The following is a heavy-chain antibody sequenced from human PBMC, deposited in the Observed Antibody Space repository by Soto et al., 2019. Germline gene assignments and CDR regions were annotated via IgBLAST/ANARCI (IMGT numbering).Heavy chain of an antibody. CDR2: MNPNSGNT. V-gene: IGHV1-8*01. Sequence: QVQLVQSGAEVKKPGASVKVSCKASGYTFTSYDINWVRQATGQGLEWMGWMNPNSGNTGYAQKFQGRVTRTRNTSISTAYMELSSLRSEDTAVYYCARERIVGATSHYYGMDVWGQGTTVTVSS. D-gene: IGHD1-26*01. J-gene: IGHJ6*02. CDR3: ARERIVGATSHYYGMDV. CDR1: GYTFTSYD.